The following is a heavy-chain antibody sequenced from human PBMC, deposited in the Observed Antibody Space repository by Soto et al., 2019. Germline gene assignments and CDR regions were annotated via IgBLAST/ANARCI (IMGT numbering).Heavy chain of an antibody. J-gene: IGHJ3*02. V-gene: IGHV3-21*01. CDR1: GFTFSSYS. CDR3: AREAYYCGGDCYPVSAFDI. Sequence: GGSLRLSCAASGFTFSSYSMNWVRQAPGKGLEWVSSISSSSSYIYYADSVKGRFTISRDNAKNSLYLQMNSLRAEDTAVYYCAREAYYCGGDCYPVSAFDIWGQGTMVTVSS. CDR2: ISSSSSYI. D-gene: IGHD2-21*01.